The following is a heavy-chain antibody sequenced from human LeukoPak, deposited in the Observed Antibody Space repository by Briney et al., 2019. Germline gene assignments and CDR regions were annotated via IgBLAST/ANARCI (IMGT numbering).Heavy chain of an antibody. J-gene: IGHJ4*02. Sequence: PGGSLRLSCAASGFTFSNFAMNWVRQAPGKGLEWVSTISGSGDDTYYADSVKGRFTISRDNSKNTLYLQMNSLRAEDTALYYCAKPTPRTLAYCGGDCASAYWGQGTLVTVSS. CDR1: GFTFSNFA. CDR3: AKPTPRTLAYCGGDCASAY. D-gene: IGHD2-21*02. V-gene: IGHV3-23*01. CDR2: ISGSGDDT.